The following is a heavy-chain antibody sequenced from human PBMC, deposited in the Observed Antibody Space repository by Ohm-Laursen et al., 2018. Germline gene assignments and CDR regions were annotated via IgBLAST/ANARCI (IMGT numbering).Heavy chain of an antibody. Sequence: SLRLSCAASGFTFSNFWMSWVRQAPGKGLEWAASIKQDGTKKHYVESMQGRFTISRDNAKNSVYLQMNSLRAEDTAIYYCARDPIDNNGYNPDYWGQGTLVTVSS. D-gene: IGHD1-14*01. CDR3: ARDPIDNNGYNPDY. CDR2: IKQDGTKK. CDR1: GFTFSNFW. V-gene: IGHV3-7*01. J-gene: IGHJ4*02.